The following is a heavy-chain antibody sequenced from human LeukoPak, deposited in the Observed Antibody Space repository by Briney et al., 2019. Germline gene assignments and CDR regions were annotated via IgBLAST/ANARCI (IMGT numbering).Heavy chain of an antibody. V-gene: IGHV5-51*01. D-gene: IGHD2-8*01. J-gene: IGHJ4*02. CDR2: IYPGDSDT. CDR1: GYSFTTHW. CDR3: ARSSPYCTNGLCYREFNY. Sequence: PGESLKISCTASGYSFTTHWIGWVRQMPGEGLEWMGIIYPGDSDTRYSPSFQGQVTLSADKSINTAYLQWSSLKASDTAMYYCARSSPYCTNGLCYREFNYWGQGTLVTVSS.